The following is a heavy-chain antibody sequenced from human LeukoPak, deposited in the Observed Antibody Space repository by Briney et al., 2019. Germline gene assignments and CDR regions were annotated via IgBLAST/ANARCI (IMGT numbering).Heavy chain of an antibody. CDR3: AIEKAYYYDSSGYYHP. CDR1: GGTFSSYA. V-gene: IGHV1-69*05. CDR2: IIPIFGTA. D-gene: IGHD3-22*01. Sequence: SVKVSCKASGGTFSSYAISWVRQAPGQGLEWMGRIIPIFGTANYAQKFQGRVTITTDESTSTAYMELSSLRSEDTAVYYCAIEKAYYYDSSGYYHPWGQGTLVTVSS. J-gene: IGHJ4*02.